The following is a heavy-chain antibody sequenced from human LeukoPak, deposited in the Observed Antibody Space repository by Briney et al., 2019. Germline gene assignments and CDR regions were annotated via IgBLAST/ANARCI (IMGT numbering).Heavy chain of an antibody. Sequence: SETLSLTCTVSGYSISSGYYWSWIRQPPGKGLEWIGEINHSGSTNYNPSLKSRVTISVDTSKNQFSLKLSSVTAADTAVYYCARGPDDWFLRNWFDPWGQGTLVTVSS. J-gene: IGHJ5*02. CDR3: ARGPDDWFLRNWFDP. D-gene: IGHD3-9*01. V-gene: IGHV4-38-2*02. CDR2: INHSGST. CDR1: GYSISSGYY.